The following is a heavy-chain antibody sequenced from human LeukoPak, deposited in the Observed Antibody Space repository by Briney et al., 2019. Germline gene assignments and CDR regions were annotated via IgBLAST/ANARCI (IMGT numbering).Heavy chain of an antibody. CDR2: ISPNSGGP. Sequence: GASVKVSCKASGYNFTGYYMHWVRQAPGQGLEWMGWISPNSGGPTYAHKFQGRVTMTRDTSISTAYMELSRLRSDDTAVYYCARDSGGHANYWGQGTLVTVSS. CDR1: GYNFTGYY. V-gene: IGHV1-2*07. J-gene: IGHJ4*02. CDR3: ARDSGGHANY. D-gene: IGHD2-15*01.